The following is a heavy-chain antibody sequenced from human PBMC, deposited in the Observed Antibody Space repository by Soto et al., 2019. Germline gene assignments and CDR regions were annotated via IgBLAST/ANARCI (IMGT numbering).Heavy chain of an antibody. D-gene: IGHD1-1*01. CDR1: GGIFTNNA. CDR3: ATGSFTSTGGRIGYHYNAMDV. Sequence: QVQVVQSGAEVKKPGSSVKVSCKVSGGIFTNNAISWVRQAPGQGLEWLGGVIPLFDTAYFAKKFQGRVTITADESTTTAYMELSTLTSEDTAVYYCATGSFTSTGGRIGYHYNAMDVWGQGTTVTVSS. CDR2: VIPLFDTA. V-gene: IGHV1-69*01. J-gene: IGHJ6*02.